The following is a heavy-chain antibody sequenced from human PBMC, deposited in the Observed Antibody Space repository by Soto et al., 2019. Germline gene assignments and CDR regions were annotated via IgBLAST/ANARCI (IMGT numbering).Heavy chain of an antibody. CDR3: ERSYSYLFGY. V-gene: IGHV3-7*01. J-gene: IGHJ4*02. CDR1: GFTFSNYW. CDR2: IKQDGSVE. Sequence: EVQLVESGGGLVQPGGSLRLSCAASGFTFSNYWMNWVRQAPGKGLEWVANIKQDGSVEYYVDSVKGRFAISRDNAKSSLYLQMNSLRAEDTAVYYCERSYSYLFGYWGQGTLVTVGS. D-gene: IGHD5-18*01.